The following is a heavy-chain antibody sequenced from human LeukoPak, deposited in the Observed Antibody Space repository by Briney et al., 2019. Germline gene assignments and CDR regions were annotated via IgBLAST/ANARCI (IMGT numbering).Heavy chain of an antibody. D-gene: IGHD3-22*01. Sequence: SVKVSCKASGGTFSSYAISWVRQAPGQGLEWMGRIIPILGIANYAQKFQGRVTITADKSTSTAYMELSSLRSEDTAVYYCASPESTYDSSGYYYVLKAFDIWGQGTMVTVSS. V-gene: IGHV1-69*04. CDR1: GGTFSSYA. J-gene: IGHJ3*02. CDR2: IIPILGIA. CDR3: ASPESTYDSSGYYYVLKAFDI.